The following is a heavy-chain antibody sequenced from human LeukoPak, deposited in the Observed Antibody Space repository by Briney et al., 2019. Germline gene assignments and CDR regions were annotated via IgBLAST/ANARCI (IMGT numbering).Heavy chain of an antibody. CDR3: AKSYLQVEYGKTPPNY. V-gene: IGHV3-23*01. J-gene: IGHJ4*02. Sequence: GGSLRLSCTASGFPFSSYAMNWVRQAPGKGLEWVSAISGSDGSTYYADSVKGRFTISRDDSKNTLYLQMNSLRAEDTAVYYCAKSYLQVEYGKTPPNYWGQGTLVTVSS. D-gene: IGHD6-6*01. CDR1: GFPFSSYA. CDR2: ISGSDGST.